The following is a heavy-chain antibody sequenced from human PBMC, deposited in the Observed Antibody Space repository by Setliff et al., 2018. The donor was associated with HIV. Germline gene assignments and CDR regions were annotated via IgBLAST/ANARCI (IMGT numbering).Heavy chain of an antibody. J-gene: IGHJ5*02. CDR1: GQFISDGYY. D-gene: IGHD3-16*01. Sequence: SETLSLTCAASGQFISDGYYWGWLRQPPGKGLEWIGSVYHSGKTYYNPSLKSRVTMSADTSKNQISLMLRSMTAADTAVYYCAKHDFGEGSCFDPWGQGSLVTVSS. CDR3: AKHDFGEGSCFDP. V-gene: IGHV4-38-2*01. CDR2: VYHSGKT.